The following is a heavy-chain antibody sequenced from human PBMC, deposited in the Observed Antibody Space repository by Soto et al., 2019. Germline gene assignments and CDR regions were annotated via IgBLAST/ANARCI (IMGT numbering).Heavy chain of an antibody. Sequence: EVQLLESGGGLVQPGGSLRLSCEASGFTFSSYWMSWIRQAPGKGLEWVANTRQDGGQSYLVDSVQGRFTISRDNAKKSAHQQINLLAADATAFYYCVRDGSTGCPFDSWGQGTLVLVSS. D-gene: IGHD6-19*01. V-gene: IGHV3-7*01. CDR3: VRDGSTGCPFDS. CDR1: GFTFSSYW. J-gene: IGHJ4*02. CDR2: TRQDGGQS.